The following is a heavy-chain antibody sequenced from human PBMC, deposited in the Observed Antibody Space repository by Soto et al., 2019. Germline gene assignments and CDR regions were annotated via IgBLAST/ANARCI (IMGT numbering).Heavy chain of an antibody. CDR1: GYTFTGYY. D-gene: IGHD6-13*01. Sequence: ASVKVSCKASGYTFTGYYMHWVRQAPGQGLEWMGWINPNSGGTNYAQKFQGWVTMTRDTSISTAYMELSRLRSDDTAVYYCARGGAAAGSHNWFDPWGQGTLVTVSS. CDR2: INPNSGGT. CDR3: ARGGAAAGSHNWFDP. J-gene: IGHJ5*02. V-gene: IGHV1-2*04.